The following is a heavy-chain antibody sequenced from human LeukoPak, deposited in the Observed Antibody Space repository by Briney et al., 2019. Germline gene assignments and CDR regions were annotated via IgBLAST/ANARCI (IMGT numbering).Heavy chain of an antibody. J-gene: IGHJ4*02. CDR2: ISSSSSTI. V-gene: IGHV3-48*01. CDR1: GFTFSSYS. D-gene: IGHD3-3*01. CDR3: ARGRGTYYDFWGGPIPFDY. Sequence: GGSLRLSCAASGFTFSSYSMNWVRQAPGKGLEWVSYISSSSSTIYYADSVKGRFTISRDNAKNSLYLQMNSLRAEDTAVYYCARGRGTYYDFWGGPIPFDYWGQGTLVTVSS.